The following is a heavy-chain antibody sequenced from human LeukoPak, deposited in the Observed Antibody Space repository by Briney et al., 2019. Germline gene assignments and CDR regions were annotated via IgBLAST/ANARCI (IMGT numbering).Heavy chain of an antibody. CDR3: ARGGNYYDSSGYYTLFDY. CDR1: GFTLSNGW. J-gene: IGHJ4*02. Sequence: GSLRLSCAASGFTLSNGWMSWVRQAPGKGLEWIGSIYHSGSTYYNPSLKSRVTISVDTSKNQFSLKLSSVTAADTAVYYCARGGNYYDSSGYYTLFDYWGQGTLVTVSS. CDR2: IYHSGST. D-gene: IGHD3-22*01. V-gene: IGHV4-38-2*01.